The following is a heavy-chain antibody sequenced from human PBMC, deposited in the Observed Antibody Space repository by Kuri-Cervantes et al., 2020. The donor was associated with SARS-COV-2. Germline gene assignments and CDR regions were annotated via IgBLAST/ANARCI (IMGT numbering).Heavy chain of an antibody. CDR3: ARPLYSNYGLVFWYFDL. Sequence: GESLKISCKGSGYSFTSYWIGWVRQVPGKGLEWMGIIYPADSDTRYSPSFQGQVTISADKSISTAYLQWSSLKASDTAVYYCARPLYSNYGLVFWYFDLWGRGTLVTVSS. V-gene: IGHV5-51*01. D-gene: IGHD4-11*01. CDR2: IYPADSDT. J-gene: IGHJ2*01. CDR1: GYSFTSYW.